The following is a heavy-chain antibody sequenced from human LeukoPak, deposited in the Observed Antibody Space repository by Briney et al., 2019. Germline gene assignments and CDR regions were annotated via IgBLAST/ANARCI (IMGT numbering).Heavy chain of an antibody. J-gene: IGHJ6*03. Sequence: GGSLRLSCAASGFTFSSFSMNWVRQAPGEGLEWVSFISSSSSYIYYADSVKGRFTISRDNAKNSLYLQMNSLRAEDTAVYSCARTAGVLSDYYYYMDVWGKGTTVTVSS. CDR3: ARTAGVLSDYYYYMDV. V-gene: IGHV3-21*01. D-gene: IGHD2-2*01. CDR1: GFTFSSFS. CDR2: ISSSSSYI.